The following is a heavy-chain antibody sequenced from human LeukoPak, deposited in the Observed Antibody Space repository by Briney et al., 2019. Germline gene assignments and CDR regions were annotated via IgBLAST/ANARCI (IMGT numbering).Heavy chain of an antibody. J-gene: IGHJ5*02. CDR3: ARVTIFGVVFDP. V-gene: IGHV4-61*02. CDR1: GGSISSGSYY. CDR2: IYTSGST. D-gene: IGHD3-3*01. Sequence: PSETLSLTCTVSGGSISSGSYYWSWIRQPAGKGQEWIGRIYTSGSTNYNPSLKSRVTISVDTSQNQFSLKLTSVTAADTAVYYCARVTIFGVVFDPWGQGTLVTVSS.